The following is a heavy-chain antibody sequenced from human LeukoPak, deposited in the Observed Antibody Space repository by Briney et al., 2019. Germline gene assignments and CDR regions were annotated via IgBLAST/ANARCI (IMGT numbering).Heavy chain of an antibody. CDR3: ARRRYFDWLSPFDY. CDR1: GGTFSGYS. V-gene: IGHV4-34*01. J-gene: IGHJ4*02. Sequence: SETLSLTCAVYGGTFSGYSWSWIRQPPGKGLEWIGEINHSGSTNYNPSLKSRVTISVDTSKNQFSLKLSSVTAADTAVYYCARRRYFDWLSPFDYWGQGTLVTVSS. D-gene: IGHD3-9*01. CDR2: INHSGST.